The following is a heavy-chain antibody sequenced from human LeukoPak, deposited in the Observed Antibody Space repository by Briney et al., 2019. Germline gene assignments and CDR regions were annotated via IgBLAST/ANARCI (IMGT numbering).Heavy chain of an antibody. CDR2: IYYGGST. V-gene: IGHV4-61*01. J-gene: IGHJ4*02. CDR1: GGSISSNSYY. Sequence: NPSQTLSLTCSVSGGSISSNSYYWSWIRQSPGKGLEWIGYIYYGGSTDYNPSLKSRVTISKDTSKTQFSLRLSSVTAADTAVYYCARARLDSSGRFDYWGQGTLVTVSS. CDR3: ARARLDSSGRFDY. D-gene: IGHD3-22*01.